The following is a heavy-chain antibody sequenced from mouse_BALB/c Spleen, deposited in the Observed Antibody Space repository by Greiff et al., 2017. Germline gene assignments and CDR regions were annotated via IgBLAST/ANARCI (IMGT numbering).Heavy chain of an antibody. V-gene: IGHV1-14*01. CDR1: GYTFTSYV. J-gene: IGHJ3*01. Sequence: VQLKESGPELVKPGASVKMSCKASGYTFTSYVMHWVKQKPGQGLEWIGYINPYNDGTKYNEKFKGKATLTSDKSSITAYMELSSLTSEDSAVYYCARWDYYGSSSLAYWGQGTLVTVSA. CDR2: INPYNDGT. CDR3: ARWDYYGSSSLAY. D-gene: IGHD1-1*01.